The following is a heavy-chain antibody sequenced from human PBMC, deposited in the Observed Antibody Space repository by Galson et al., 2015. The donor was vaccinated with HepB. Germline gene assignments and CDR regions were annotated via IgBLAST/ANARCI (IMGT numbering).Heavy chain of an antibody. CDR2: IYPDDSDT. J-gene: IGHJ6*02. CDR3: ARQRHGSGSSDYGMDV. V-gene: IGHV5-51*01. CDR1: GYSFTSYW. D-gene: IGHD3-10*01. Sequence: QSGAEVKKPGESLKISCKGSGYSFTSYWIGWVRQMPGKGLEWMGIIYPDDSDTTYSPSLQGQVSISADKSISTAYLQWSSLKASDTAMYYCARQRHGSGSSDYGMDVWGQGTTVTVSS.